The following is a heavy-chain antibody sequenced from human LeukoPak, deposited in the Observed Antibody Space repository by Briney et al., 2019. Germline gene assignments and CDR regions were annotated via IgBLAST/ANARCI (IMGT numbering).Heavy chain of an antibody. CDR1: GFTVITND. CDR3: ARGVEPLAANTLAY. J-gene: IGHJ4*02. V-gene: IGHV3-53*01. Sequence: PGGSVRLSCAASGFTVITNDMTRVRQAPGKGLEWVSVLYSDGNTKYADSVQGRFTISRDNSKNTLYLEMNSLSPDDTAVYYCARGVEPLAANTLAYWGQGTLVTVSS. D-gene: IGHD1-14*01. CDR2: LYSDGNT.